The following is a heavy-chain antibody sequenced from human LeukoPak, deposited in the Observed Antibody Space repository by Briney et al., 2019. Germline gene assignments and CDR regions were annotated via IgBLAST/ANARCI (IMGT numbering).Heavy chain of an antibody. D-gene: IGHD3-22*01. J-gene: IGHJ4*02. CDR1: GGSISSYY. Sequence: SETLSLTCTVSGGSISSYYWSWIRQPPGKGLEWIGYIYYSGSTNYNPSLKSRVTISVDTSKNQFSLKLSSVTAADTAVYYCARSGLDLDYYDSSGYYSHLDYWGQGTLVTVSS. CDR2: IYYSGST. V-gene: IGHV4-59*08. CDR3: ARSGLDLDYYDSSGYYSHLDY.